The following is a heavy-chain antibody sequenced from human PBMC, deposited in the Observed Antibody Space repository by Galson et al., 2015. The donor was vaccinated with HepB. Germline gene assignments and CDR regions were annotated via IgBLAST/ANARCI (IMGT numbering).Heavy chain of an antibody. J-gene: IGHJ6*02. CDR1: GFTFTSYW. V-gene: IGHV3-7*05. CDR2: MKADGRDK. CDR3: ARLQLVPNYSYYGMDV. Sequence: SLRLSCAASGFTFTSYWVNWVRQSPGKGLEWVAIMKADGRDKKYLDSVKGRFTISTDNAQNSVYLQMNSLRAEDTAMYFCARLQLVPNYSYYGMDVWGQGTAVTVSS. D-gene: IGHD6-13*01.